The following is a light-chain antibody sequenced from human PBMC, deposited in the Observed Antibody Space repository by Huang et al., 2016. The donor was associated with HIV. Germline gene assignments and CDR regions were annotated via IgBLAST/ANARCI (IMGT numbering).Light chain of an antibody. Sequence: ERVMTQSPATLSVSPGERASLSCRASQSVSSNLDWYQQKPGQAPRLLIYGASTRATGVPARFSGSGSGTEFTLTISGLQSEDFAVYYCQQYDNWPYSFGQGTKLEIK. CDR2: GAS. CDR3: QQYDNWPYS. V-gene: IGKV3-15*01. CDR1: QSVSSN. J-gene: IGKJ2*03.